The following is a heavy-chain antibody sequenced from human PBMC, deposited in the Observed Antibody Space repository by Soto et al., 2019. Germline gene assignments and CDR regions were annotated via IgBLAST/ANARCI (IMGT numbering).Heavy chain of an antibody. D-gene: IGHD1-26*01. Sequence: GSLRLSCAASGFTFSSYAMSWVRQAPGKGLEWVSAISGSGGSTYYADSVKGRFTISRDNSKNTLCLQMNSLGAEDAALYYCAKALVGEVGATDYWGQGTLVTVSS. V-gene: IGHV3-23*01. CDR3: AKALVGEVGATDY. J-gene: IGHJ4*02. CDR1: GFTFSSYA. CDR2: ISGSGGST.